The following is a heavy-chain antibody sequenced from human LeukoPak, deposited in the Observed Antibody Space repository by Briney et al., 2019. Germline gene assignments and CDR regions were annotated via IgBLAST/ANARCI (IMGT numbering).Heavy chain of an antibody. Sequence: ASAKVSCKASGYTFSNYAISWVRQAPGQGLEWMGGTIPIFGTAHYAQKFQGRVTIAADGSTSTVYMELSSLRSEDTAVYYCARAHSRNYYYYGIDVWGQGTTVTVSS. V-gene: IGHV1-69*13. CDR1: GYTFSNYA. J-gene: IGHJ6*02. CDR2: TIPIFGTA. CDR3: ARAHSRNYYYYGIDV. D-gene: IGHD2-15*01.